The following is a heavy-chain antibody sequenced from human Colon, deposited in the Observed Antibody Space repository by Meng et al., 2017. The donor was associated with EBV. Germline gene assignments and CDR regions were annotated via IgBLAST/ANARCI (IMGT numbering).Heavy chain of an antibody. Sequence: QVQLQQWGAGLLTPSXXLSLTCAVNGESLSGAYWNWIRPPPGKGLEWIGEIIHGGSPSYNPSLKSRVTISIDTSKNQLSLMLSSVTAADTAVYYCARRPTGIDYWGPGTMVTVSA. V-gene: IGHV4-34*12. CDR1: GESLSGAY. J-gene: IGHJ4*02. CDR2: IIHGGSP. CDR3: ARRPTGIDY. D-gene: IGHD2-8*02.